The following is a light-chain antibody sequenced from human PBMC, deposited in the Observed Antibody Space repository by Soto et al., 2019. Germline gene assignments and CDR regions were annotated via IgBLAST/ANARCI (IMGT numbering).Light chain of an antibody. CDR2: DTS. CDR1: QSISSK. CDR3: QQYNNWFSIT. J-gene: IGKJ5*01. V-gene: IGKV3-15*01. Sequence: EIVMTQSPATLSVSPGERATLSCSASQSISSKLAWYQQKPGQAPRLVIYDTSIRATGIPARFSGSGPGTDFTLTISSLQSEDFGVYYCQQYNNWFSITFGQGTRLEIK.